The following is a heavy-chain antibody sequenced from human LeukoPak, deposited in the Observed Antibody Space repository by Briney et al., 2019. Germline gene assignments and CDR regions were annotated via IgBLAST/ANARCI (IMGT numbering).Heavy chain of an antibody. CDR1: GYTFTSYG. CDR2: IGSYDGST. V-gene: IGHV1-18*01. CDR3: ARARLPNAYFDY. Sequence: GASVKVSCKASGYTFTSYGISWVRQAPGEGLEWMGWIGSYDGSTNYAQKFQDRVTVTTDTSTSTVYMELRSLRSDDTAVYYCARARLPNAYFDYWGQGTLVTVSS. D-gene: IGHD2-21*01. J-gene: IGHJ4*02.